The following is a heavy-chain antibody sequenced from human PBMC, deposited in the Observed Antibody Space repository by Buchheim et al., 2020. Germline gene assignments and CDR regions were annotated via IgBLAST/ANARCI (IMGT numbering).Heavy chain of an antibody. D-gene: IGHD4-17*01. Sequence: QVQLQESGPGLVKPSQTLSLTCTVPGGSISSGDYYWSWIRQPPGKGLEWIGYIYYSGSTYYNPPLKSRVTISVDTSKNQFSLKLSSVTAADTAVYYCARGGDSQTVYYYYYGMDVWGQGT. CDR1: GGSISSGDYY. V-gene: IGHV4-30-4*01. J-gene: IGHJ6*02. CDR2: IYYSGST. CDR3: ARGGDSQTVYYYYYGMDV.